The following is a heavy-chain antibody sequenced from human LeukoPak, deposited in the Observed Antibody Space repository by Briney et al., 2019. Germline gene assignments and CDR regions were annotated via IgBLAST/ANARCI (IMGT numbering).Heavy chain of an antibody. V-gene: IGHV1-2*02. CDR1: GYTFTGYY. Sequence: ASVKVSCKASGYTFTGYYMHWVRQAPGQGLEWMGWINPNSGGTNYAQKLQGRVTMTTDTSTSTAYMELRSLRSDDTAVYYCARDRPRRDGYNCYYYYYGMDVWGQGTTVTVSS. CDR2: INPNSGGT. J-gene: IGHJ6*02. D-gene: IGHD5-24*01. CDR3: ARDRPRRDGYNCYYYYYGMDV.